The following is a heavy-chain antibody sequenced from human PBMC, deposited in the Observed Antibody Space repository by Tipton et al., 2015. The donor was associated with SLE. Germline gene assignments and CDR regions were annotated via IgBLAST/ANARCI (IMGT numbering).Heavy chain of an antibody. CDR3: ARESEYSDTSGYYSWYFDL. V-gene: IGHV4-30-2*01. CDR1: GGSISSGGYS. Sequence: TLSLTCAVSGGSISSGGYSWSWIRQPPGKGLEWIGYMYHSGSTYYNPSLKSRVTISVDTSKNQFSLKLSSVTAADTAVYYCARESEYSDTSGYYSWYFDLWGRGTLVTVSS. J-gene: IGHJ2*01. D-gene: IGHD3-22*01. CDR2: MYHSGST.